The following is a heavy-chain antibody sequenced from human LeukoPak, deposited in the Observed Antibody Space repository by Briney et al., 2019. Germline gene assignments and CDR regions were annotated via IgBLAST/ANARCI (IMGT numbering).Heavy chain of an antibody. D-gene: IGHD6-19*01. Sequence: SETLSLTCAVYGGSFSGYYWSWIRQPPGKGLEWIGEIYHSGSTNYNPSLKSRVTISVDTSKNQFSLRLSSVTAADTAVYYCARVLEGSSGQHWYFDLWGRGTLVTVSS. CDR2: IYHSGST. CDR1: GGSFSGYY. J-gene: IGHJ2*01. V-gene: IGHV4-34*01. CDR3: ARVLEGSSGQHWYFDL.